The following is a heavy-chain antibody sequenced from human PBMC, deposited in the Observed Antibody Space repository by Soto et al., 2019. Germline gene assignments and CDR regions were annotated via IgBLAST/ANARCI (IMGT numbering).Heavy chain of an antibody. CDR1: GGTFSSYA. D-gene: IGHD2-2*01. Sequence: QVQLVQSGAEVKKHGSSVKVSCKASGGTFSSYAISWVRQAPGQGLEWLGGIIPIFGTANYAQKFQGRVTITADESTRTAYMELSSLRSEDTAVYYCARRAPGYCLSTSCPSHFDCWGQGTLVTVSS. CDR3: ARRAPGYCLSTSCPSHFDC. CDR2: IIPIFGTA. J-gene: IGHJ4*02. V-gene: IGHV1-69*12.